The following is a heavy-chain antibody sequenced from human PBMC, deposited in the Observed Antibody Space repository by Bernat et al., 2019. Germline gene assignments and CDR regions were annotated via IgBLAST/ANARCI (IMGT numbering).Heavy chain of an antibody. D-gene: IGHD1-26*01. CDR3: ARDHRGGWELSTFDY. V-gene: IGHV1-18*01. CDR2: ISAYNGNT. J-gene: IGHJ4*02. Sequence: QVQLVQSGAEVKKPGASVKVSCKASGYTFTSYGISWVRQAPGQGLEWMGWISAYNGNTNYAQKLQGRVTMTTDTSTSTAYMELRSLRSDDTAMYYCARDHRGGWELSTFDYWGQGTLVTVSS. CDR1: GYTFTSYG.